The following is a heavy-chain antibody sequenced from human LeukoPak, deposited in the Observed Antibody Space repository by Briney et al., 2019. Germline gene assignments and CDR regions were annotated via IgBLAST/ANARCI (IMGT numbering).Heavy chain of an antibody. CDR1: GFTFSDYY. CDR3: ARDLFSYAMNV. CDR2: ISSSGSTI. V-gene: IGHV3-11*01. Sequence: GGSLRLSCAASGFTFSDYYMSWIRQAPGKGLEWVSYISSSGSTIYYADSVKGRFTISRDNAKNSLYLQMNSLRAEDTAIYFCARDLFSYAMNVWGRGTPVTVSS. J-gene: IGHJ6*02.